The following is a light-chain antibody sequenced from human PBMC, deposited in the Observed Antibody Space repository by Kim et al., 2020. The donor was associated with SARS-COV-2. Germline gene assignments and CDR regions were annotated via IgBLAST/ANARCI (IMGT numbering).Light chain of an antibody. CDR3: QSYDSSLSGWV. V-gene: IGLV1-40*01. CDR2: GNT. CDR1: SSNIGAGYD. Sequence: RVTISCTGSSSNIGAGYDVHWYQQLPGTAPNLLISGNTNRPSGVPDRFSGSKSGTSASLAITGLQAEDEADYYCQSYDSSLSGWVFGGGTKVTVL. J-gene: IGLJ3*02.